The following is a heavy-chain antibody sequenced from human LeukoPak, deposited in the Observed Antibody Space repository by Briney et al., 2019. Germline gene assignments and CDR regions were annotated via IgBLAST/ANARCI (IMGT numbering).Heavy chain of an antibody. CDR2: ISSSSSTI. CDR3: ARSYDFWDYYYMDV. CDR1: GFTFSSYS. D-gene: IGHD3-3*01. J-gene: IGHJ6*03. V-gene: IGHV3-48*02. Sequence: AGGSLRLSCAASGFTFSSYSMNWVRQAPGKGLEWVSYISSSSSTIYYADSVKGRFTIYRDNAKNSLYLQMNSLRDEDTAVYYCARSYDFWDYYYMDVWGKGTTVTVSS.